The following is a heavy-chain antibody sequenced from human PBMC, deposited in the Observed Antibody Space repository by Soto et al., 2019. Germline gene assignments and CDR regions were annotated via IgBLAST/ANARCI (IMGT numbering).Heavy chain of an antibody. CDR2: INAVNGNT. Sequence: ASVKVSCKSSGYTFTSYAMHWVRQAPGQRLEWMGWINAVNGNTKYSQKFQGRVTITRDTSASTAYMELSSLRSEDTAVYYCARNLMDYDILTGYYRAYYFDYWGQGTLVTVSS. D-gene: IGHD3-9*01. CDR1: GYTFTSYA. V-gene: IGHV1-3*01. CDR3: ARNLMDYDILTGYYRAYYFDY. J-gene: IGHJ4*02.